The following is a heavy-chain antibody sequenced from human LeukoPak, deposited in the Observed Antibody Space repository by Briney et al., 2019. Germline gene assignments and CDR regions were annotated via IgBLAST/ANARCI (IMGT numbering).Heavy chain of an antibody. CDR2: ISYDGSNK. J-gene: IGHJ4*02. Sequence: GGSLRLSCAASGFTFSSYGMHWVRQAPGKGLEWVAVISYDGSNKYYADSVKGRFTISRDNSKNTLYLQMNSLRAEDTAVYYCAKDLEGPTDYWGQGTLVTVFS. V-gene: IGHV3-30*18. CDR3: AKDLEGPTDY. CDR1: GFTFSSYG.